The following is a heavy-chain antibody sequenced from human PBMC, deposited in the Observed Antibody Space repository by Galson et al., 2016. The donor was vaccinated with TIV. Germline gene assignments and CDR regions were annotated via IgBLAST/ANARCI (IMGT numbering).Heavy chain of an antibody. J-gene: IGHJ6*02. CDR2: ISTYNGDT. CDR3: ARGKGDLRDFHYYGMDV. V-gene: IGHV1-18*01. D-gene: IGHD4-17*01. Sequence: SVKVSCKAPAYTFTIYGISWVRQAPGQGLEWMGWISTYNGDTNYEQKFQGRVTITADTSTSTAYMELRSLRSDDTAVYYCARGKGDLRDFHYYGMDVLGQGTTVTVSS. CDR1: AYTFTIYG.